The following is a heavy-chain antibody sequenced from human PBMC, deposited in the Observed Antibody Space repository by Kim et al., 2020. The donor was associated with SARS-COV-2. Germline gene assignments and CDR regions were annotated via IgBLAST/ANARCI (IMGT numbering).Heavy chain of an antibody. J-gene: IGHJ4*02. CDR3: AVSVTPSPYYYFDY. Sequence: ASVKVSCKASGYTFTGYYMHWVRQAPGQGLEWMAWINPNSGGTNYAQKVQGRVTMTRDTSISTAYMELSRLRSDDTAVYYCAVSVTPSPYYYFDYWGQGTLVTVSS. V-gene: IGHV1-2*02. CDR1: GYTFTGYY. D-gene: IGHD4-17*01. CDR2: INPNSGGT.